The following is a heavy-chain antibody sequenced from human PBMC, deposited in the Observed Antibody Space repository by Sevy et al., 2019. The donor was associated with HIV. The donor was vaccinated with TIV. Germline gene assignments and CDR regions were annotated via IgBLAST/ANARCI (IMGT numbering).Heavy chain of an antibody. CDR1: GFVFSSYT. Sequence: GGSLRLSCAASGFVFSSYTMNWVRQSPGQGLEWVSSISSSSRYIFYADSVKGRFTISRDNARNSLYLQMNSLRAEDTAVYYCARDMAYGSGSIVYDYWGQGTLVTVSS. CDR2: ISSSSRYI. V-gene: IGHV3-21*01. D-gene: IGHD3-10*01. CDR3: ARDMAYGSGSIVYDY. J-gene: IGHJ4*02.